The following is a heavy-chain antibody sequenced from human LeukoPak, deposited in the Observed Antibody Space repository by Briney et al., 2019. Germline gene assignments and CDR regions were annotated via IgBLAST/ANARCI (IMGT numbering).Heavy chain of an antibody. D-gene: IGHD4/OR15-4a*01. CDR2: IYYSGST. Sequence: PSETLSLTCIVSGASISSSTYYWGWIRQPPGKGLEWIGSIYYSGSTYYSPSLKSRVTISVDTSKDQLSLKLSSVTAADTAVYYCARRVPGHYYFDYWGQGTLVTVSS. J-gene: IGHJ4*02. V-gene: IGHV4-39*01. CDR3: ARRVPGHYYFDY. CDR1: GASISSSTYY.